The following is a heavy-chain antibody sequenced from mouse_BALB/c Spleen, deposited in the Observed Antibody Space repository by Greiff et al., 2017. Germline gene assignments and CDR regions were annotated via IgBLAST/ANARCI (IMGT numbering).Heavy chain of an antibody. V-gene: IGHV3-8*02. CDR3: ARSDYGNYAWYFDV. CDR1: GDSITSGY. CDR2: ISYSGST. J-gene: IGHJ1*01. D-gene: IGHD2-1*01. Sequence: DVHLVESGPSLVKPSQTLSLTCSVTGDSITSGYWNWIRKFPGNKLEYMGYISYSGSTYYNPSLKSRISITRDTSKNQYYLQLNSVTTEDTATYYCARSDYGNYAWYFDVWGAGTTVTVSS.